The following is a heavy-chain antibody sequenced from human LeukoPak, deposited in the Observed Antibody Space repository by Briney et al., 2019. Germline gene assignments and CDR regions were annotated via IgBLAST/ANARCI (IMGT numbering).Heavy chain of an antibody. J-gene: IGHJ6*03. Sequence: ASVKVSCKASGYTFTSYYMHWVRQPPGQGLEWMGTINPSGGSTSYAQKFQDRVTITTDTSTSTAYMELRSLRSDDTAVYYCARTEYSSSWGNYYYYMDVWGKGTTVTVSS. D-gene: IGHD6-13*01. V-gene: IGHV1-46*01. CDR3: ARTEYSSSWGNYYYYMDV. CDR1: GYTFTSYY. CDR2: INPSGGST.